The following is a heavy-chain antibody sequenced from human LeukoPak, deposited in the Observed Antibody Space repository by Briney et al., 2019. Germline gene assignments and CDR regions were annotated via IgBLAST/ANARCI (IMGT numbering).Heavy chain of an antibody. V-gene: IGHV1-69*05. CDR2: IIPIFGTA. J-gene: IGHJ6*03. CDR1: GGTFSSYA. D-gene: IGHD3-10*01. CDR3: ATNAFGYYYYYMDV. Sequence: GASVKVSXKASGGTFSSYAISWVRQAHGQGLEWMGGIIPIFGTANYAQKFQGRVTITTDESTSTAYMELSSLRSEDTAEYYCATNAFGYYYYYMDVWGKGTTVTVSS.